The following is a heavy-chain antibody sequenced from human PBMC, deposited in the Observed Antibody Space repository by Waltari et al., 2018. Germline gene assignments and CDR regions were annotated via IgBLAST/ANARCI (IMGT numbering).Heavy chain of an antibody. V-gene: IGHV3-53*02. CDR3: ARAWGYGLGYYWLDP. CDR2: IYSGGNT. D-gene: IGHD3-10*01. Sequence: EVQLVETGGGLIQPGGSLRLSCAASGFSVRHNYRTWVRQAPGKGLEWVSIIYSGGNTYSTDSVKGRFTISRDISKNTLYLQMNSLRAEDTAVYYCARAWGYGLGYYWLDPWGQGTLVTVSS. J-gene: IGHJ5*02. CDR1: GFSVRHNY.